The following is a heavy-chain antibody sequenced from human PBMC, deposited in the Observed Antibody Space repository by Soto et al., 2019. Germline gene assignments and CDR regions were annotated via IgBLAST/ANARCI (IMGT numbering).Heavy chain of an antibody. CDR2: IWYDGSNK. D-gene: IGHD4-17*01. J-gene: IGHJ4*02. CDR1: GFTFSSYG. Sequence: QVQLVESGEGVVQPGRSLRLSCAASGFTFSSYGMHWVRQAPGKGLEWVAVIWYDGSNKYYADSVKGRFTISRDNSKNTLYLKMNSLRAEDTAVYYCARDHVDYGDYWFDYWGQGTLVTVSS. CDR3: ARDHVDYGDYWFDY. V-gene: IGHV3-33*01.